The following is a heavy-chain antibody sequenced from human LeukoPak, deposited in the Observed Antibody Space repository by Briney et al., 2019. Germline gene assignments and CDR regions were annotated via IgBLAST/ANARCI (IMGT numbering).Heavy chain of an antibody. CDR3: TRGAAGILLGT. V-gene: IGHV1-8*01. CDR1: GYTFTNYD. D-gene: IGHD6-13*01. CDR2: MNPNSGNT. J-gene: IGHJ5*02. Sequence: ASVTVSCKASGYTFTNYDINWVRQATGQGLEWMGWMNPNSGNTGYAQKFQGRVTMTRNTSISTAYMELSSLTSEDTAVYYCTRGAAGILLGTWGQGTLVTVSS.